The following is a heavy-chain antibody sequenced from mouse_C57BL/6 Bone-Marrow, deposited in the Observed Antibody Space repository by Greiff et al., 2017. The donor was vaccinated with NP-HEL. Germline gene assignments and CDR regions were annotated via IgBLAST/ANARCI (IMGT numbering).Heavy chain of an antibody. V-gene: IGHV14-3*01. Sequence: EVQLQQSVAELVRPGASVKLSCTASGFNIKNTYMHWVKQRPKQGLEWIGRIDPANGNTKYAPKFQGKATITADTSSNTAYLQLSSLTSEDTAIYYCARPRYYYGSSENAMDYWGQGTSVTVSS. CDR2: IDPANGNT. J-gene: IGHJ4*01. CDR3: ARPRYYYGSSENAMDY. CDR1: GFNIKNTY. D-gene: IGHD1-1*01.